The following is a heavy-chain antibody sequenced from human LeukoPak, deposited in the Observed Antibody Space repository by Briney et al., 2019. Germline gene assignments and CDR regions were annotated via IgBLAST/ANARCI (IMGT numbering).Heavy chain of an antibody. Sequence: GGSLRLSCAASGFTFSSYAMSWVRQAPGKGLVWVSVISGSGDSTYYADSVKGRFTISRDNSKNTLYLQMNSLRAEDTAVYYCAKDDRYRASYVDYWGQGTLVTVSS. CDR1: GFTFSSYA. CDR2: ISGSGDST. CDR3: AKDDRYRASYVDY. J-gene: IGHJ4*02. V-gene: IGHV3-23*01. D-gene: IGHD5-18*01.